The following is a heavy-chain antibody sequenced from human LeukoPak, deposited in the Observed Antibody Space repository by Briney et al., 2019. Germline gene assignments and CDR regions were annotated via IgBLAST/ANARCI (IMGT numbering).Heavy chain of an antibody. Sequence: GGSLRLSCAASGFTFSSYEMNWVRQAPGKGLEWVSYISSSGSTIYYADSVKGRFTISRDNAKNSLYLQMNSLRAEDTAVYYCARDSLSSWHQPSDAFDIWGQGTMVTVSS. D-gene: IGHD6-13*01. CDR1: GFTFSSYE. V-gene: IGHV3-48*03. CDR2: ISSSGSTI. CDR3: ARDSLSSWHQPSDAFDI. J-gene: IGHJ3*02.